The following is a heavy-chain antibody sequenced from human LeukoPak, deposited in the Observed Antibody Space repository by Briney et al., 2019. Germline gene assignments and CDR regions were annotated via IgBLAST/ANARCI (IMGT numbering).Heavy chain of an antibody. CDR3: ARRGSTSSSYYFSMDV. CDR2: IYPGDSDT. V-gene: IGHV5-51*01. J-gene: IGHJ6*02. Sequence: GESLEISCEGSGYSFTNYWIGWVRQMPGKGLEWLGIIYPGDSDTRYSPSFQGQVTISADKSISTAYLQWSSLKASDSAIYYCARRGSTSSSYYFSMDVWGQGTTVTVSS. CDR1: GYSFTNYW. D-gene: IGHD2-2*01.